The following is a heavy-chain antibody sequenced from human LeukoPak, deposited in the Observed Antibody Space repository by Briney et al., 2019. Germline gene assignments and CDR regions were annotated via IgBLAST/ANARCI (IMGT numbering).Heavy chain of an antibody. V-gene: IGHV4-38-2*01. CDR2: IYYSGST. J-gene: IGHJ5*02. CDR1: GFTFSDYY. D-gene: IGHD3-3*01. CDR3: ARHSYDFWSGYVNWFDP. Sequence: GSLRLSCAASGFTFSDYYMSWIRQPPGKGLEWIGSIYYSGSTYYNPSLKSRVTISVDTSKNQFSLKLSSVTAADTAVYYCARHSYDFWSGYVNWFDPWGQGTLVTVPS.